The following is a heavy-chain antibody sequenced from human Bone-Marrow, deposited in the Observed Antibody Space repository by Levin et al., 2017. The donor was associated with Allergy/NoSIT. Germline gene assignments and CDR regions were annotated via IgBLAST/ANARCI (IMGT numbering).Heavy chain of an antibody. Sequence: ASETLSLTCIVSGGSINNYHWSWIRQPPGKGLEWIGYIYYSGSTNYNPSLKSRVTMSVDTSKNQFSLTLNSVTAADTAVYYCARDRVVASSGTYYYYGMAVWGQGTTVTVSS. CDR1: GGSINNYH. V-gene: IGHV4-59*01. J-gene: IGHJ6*01. CDR2: IYYSGST. D-gene: IGHD2-15*01. CDR3: ARDRVVASSGTYYYYGMAV.